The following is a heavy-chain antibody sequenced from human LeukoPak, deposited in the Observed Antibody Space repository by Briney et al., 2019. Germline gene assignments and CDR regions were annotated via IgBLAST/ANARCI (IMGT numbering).Heavy chain of an antibody. Sequence: GASAKVSCKASGYTFTGYYMHWVRQAPGQGLEWMGWINPNSGGTNYAQKFQGRVTMTRDTSISTAYMELSRLRSDDTAEYYCARERDDSSGFDFDYWGQGTLVTVSS. CDR2: INPNSGGT. J-gene: IGHJ4*02. D-gene: IGHD3-22*01. CDR3: ARERDDSSGFDFDY. CDR1: GYTFTGYY. V-gene: IGHV1-2*02.